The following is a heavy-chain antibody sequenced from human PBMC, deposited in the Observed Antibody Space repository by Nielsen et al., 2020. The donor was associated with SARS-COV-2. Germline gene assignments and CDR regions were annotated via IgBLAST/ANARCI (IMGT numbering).Heavy chain of an antibody. CDR2: INHSGST. V-gene: IGHV4-34*01. Sequence: SETLSLTCAVYGGSFGGYYWSWIRQPPGKGLEWIGEINHSGSTNYNPSLKSRVTISVDTSKNQFSLKLSSVTAADTAVYYCARGGLELRTPAVYYMDVWGKGTTVTVSS. J-gene: IGHJ6*03. D-gene: IGHD1-7*01. CDR3: ARGGLELRTPAVYYMDV. CDR1: GGSFGGYY.